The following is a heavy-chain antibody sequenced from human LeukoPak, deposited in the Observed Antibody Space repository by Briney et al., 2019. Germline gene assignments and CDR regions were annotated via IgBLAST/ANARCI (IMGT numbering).Heavy chain of an antibody. D-gene: IGHD2-21*01. CDR2: IFYTGST. CDR1: GGSISSGDYY. J-gene: IGHJ4*02. V-gene: IGHV4-30-4*01. Sequence: PSQTLSITCTVSGGSISSGDYYWSWIRQPPGKGLEWIGYIFYTGSTYYNPSLKSRVTISVDTSKNQFSLKLSSVTAADTAVYYCASFYQAYYFDYWGQGTLVTVSS. CDR3: ASFYQAYYFDY.